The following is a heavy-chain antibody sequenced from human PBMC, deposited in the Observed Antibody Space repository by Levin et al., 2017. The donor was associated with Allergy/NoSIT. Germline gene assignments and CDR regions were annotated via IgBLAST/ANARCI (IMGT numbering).Heavy chain of an antibody. CDR3: AEARKTRGSGYGFDY. CDR1: GYTFTSYD. D-gene: IGHD3-22*01. CDR2: MNPNSGNT. Sequence: GESLKISCQASGYTFTSYDINWVRQATGQGLEWMGWMNPNSGNTGYAQKFQGRVTMTRNTSISTDYMELSSLRSEDTAVYYCAEARKTRGSGYGFDYWGQGTLVTVSS. J-gene: IGHJ4*02. V-gene: IGHV1-8*01.